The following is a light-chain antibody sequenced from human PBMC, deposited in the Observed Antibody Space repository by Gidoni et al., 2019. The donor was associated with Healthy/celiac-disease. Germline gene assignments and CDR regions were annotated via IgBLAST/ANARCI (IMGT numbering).Light chain of an antibody. J-gene: IGKJ1*01. CDR3: QQYYSTPT. V-gene: IGKV4-1*01. CDR2: WAS. CDR1: QSVLYSSNNKNY. Sequence: DIVMTQSPDSLAVSLGERATINCKSSQSVLYSSNNKNYLAWYQQKPGQPPKLLIYWASTRESGVPDRFSGSGSGKDFTLTISRLQAEDVAVYYCQQYYSTPTFGQGTKVEIK.